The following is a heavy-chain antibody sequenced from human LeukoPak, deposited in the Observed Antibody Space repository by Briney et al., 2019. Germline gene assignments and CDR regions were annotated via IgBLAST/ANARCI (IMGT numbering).Heavy chain of an antibody. CDR2: ISGSGGST. Sequence: PGGSLRLSCAASGFTFSSYAMSWVRQAPGKGLEWVSAISGSGGSTYYADSVKGRFTISRDNSKNTLYLQMNSLRAEDTAVYYCAKASFTYSGYDANFDYWGQGTLVTVSS. CDR3: AKASFTYSGYDANFDY. D-gene: IGHD5-12*01. CDR1: GFTFSSYA. J-gene: IGHJ4*02. V-gene: IGHV3-23*01.